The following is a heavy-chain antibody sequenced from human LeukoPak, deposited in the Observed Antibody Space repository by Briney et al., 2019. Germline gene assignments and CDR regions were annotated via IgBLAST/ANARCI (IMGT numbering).Heavy chain of an antibody. CDR3: ARGGYCSSTSCYKALFFDF. CDR2: IYYSGST. J-gene: IGHJ4*02. CDR1: GGSFSSYY. D-gene: IGHD2-2*02. Sequence: SETLSLTCTVSGGSFSSYYWSWIRQPPGKGLEWIGYIYYSGSTNYNPSVKSRVTISVDTSKNQFSLKLSSVTAADTAVYYCARGGYCSSTSCYKALFFDFWGQGTLVTVSS. V-gene: IGHV4-59*01.